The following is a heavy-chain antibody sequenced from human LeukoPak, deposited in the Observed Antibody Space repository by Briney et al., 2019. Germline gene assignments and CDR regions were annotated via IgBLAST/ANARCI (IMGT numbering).Heavy chain of an antibody. D-gene: IGHD1-26*01. V-gene: IGHV1-69*06. CDR2: IIPIFGTA. CDR1: GGTFSSYA. J-gene: IGHJ3*02. Sequence: ASVKVSCKASGGTFSSYAISWVRQAPGQGLEWMGGIIPIFGTANYAQKLQGRVTITADKSTSTAYMELSSLRSEDTAVYYCARDLPGSAGAFDIWGQGTMVTVSS. CDR3: ARDLPGSAGAFDI.